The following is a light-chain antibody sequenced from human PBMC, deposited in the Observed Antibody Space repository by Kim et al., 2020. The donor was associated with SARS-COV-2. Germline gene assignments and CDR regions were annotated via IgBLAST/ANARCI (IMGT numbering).Light chain of an antibody. CDR3: LQHNAFPLT. CDR2: GAS. CDR1: QGVSDD. J-gene: IGKJ2*01. Sequence: DIQMTQSPSSLSASVGDRVTITCRASQGVSDDLAWYQQKPGKAPKRLIYGASILQTGVPSRFSGSGSGTEFTLTITSLQPEDFTTYYCLQHNAFPLTFGQGTKLEI. V-gene: IGKV1-17*01.